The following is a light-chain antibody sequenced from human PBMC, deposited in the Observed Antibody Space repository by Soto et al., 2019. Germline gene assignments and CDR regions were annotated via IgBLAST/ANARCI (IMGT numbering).Light chain of an antibody. CDR2: AAS. V-gene: IGKV1-27*01. J-gene: IGKJ3*01. CDR1: QGISNY. CDR3: QKYNSAPLT. Sequence: DIQMTQSPSSLSASVGDRVTITCRASQGISNYLAWYQHKPGKVPKLLIYAASTLQSGVPSRFSGSRSGTGFALTISSLQPEDVATYCCQKYNSAPLTFAPRTKVDIK.